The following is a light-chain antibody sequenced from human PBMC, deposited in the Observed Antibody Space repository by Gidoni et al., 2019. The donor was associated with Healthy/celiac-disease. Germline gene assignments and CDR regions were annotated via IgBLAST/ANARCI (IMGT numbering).Light chain of an antibody. CDR2: EVS. V-gene: IGLV2-14*01. CDR1: SSDVGGYNY. Sequence: QSALPQPASVSGSPAQSSTISCTGTSSDVGGYNYVSWYQQHPGKAPKLMIYEVSNRPSGVSNRFSGSKSGNTASLTISGLQAEDEADYYCSSYTSSSTLAFGTGTKVTVL. J-gene: IGLJ1*01. CDR3: SSYTSSSTLA.